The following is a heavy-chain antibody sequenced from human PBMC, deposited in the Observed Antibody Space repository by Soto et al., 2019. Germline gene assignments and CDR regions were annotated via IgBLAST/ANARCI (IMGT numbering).Heavy chain of an antibody. CDR1: GGSMNTFY. CDR2: IYFRGTT. CDR3: ARSSGYATPLDQ. V-gene: IGHV4-59*01. Sequence: SETLSLTCTVSGGSMNTFYWSWVRQSPGKGLEWIGYIYFRGTTHYHPSLQSRVSISIDTSQNQFSLKLNSMTTADTAVYYCARSSGYATPLDQWGQGTLVTVPQ. J-gene: IGHJ4*02. D-gene: IGHD3-22*01.